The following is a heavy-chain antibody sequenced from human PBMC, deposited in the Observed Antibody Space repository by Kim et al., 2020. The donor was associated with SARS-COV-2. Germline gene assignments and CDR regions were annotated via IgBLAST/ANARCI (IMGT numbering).Heavy chain of an antibody. D-gene: IGHD4-17*01. V-gene: IGHV3-21*01. CDR2: ISSSSTYI. Sequence: GGSLRLSCAASGFTFSSYSMNWVRQAPGKGLEWVSSISSSSTYIYYADSVKGRFTISRDNAKNSLYLQMNSLRAEDTAVFYCARDLGTYGGNSYFDYWRQGTLVTFSS. CDR1: GFTFSSYS. J-gene: IGHJ4*02. CDR3: ARDLGTYGGNSYFDY.